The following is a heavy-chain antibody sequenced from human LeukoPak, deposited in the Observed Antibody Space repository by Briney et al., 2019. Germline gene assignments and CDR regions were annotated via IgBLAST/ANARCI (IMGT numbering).Heavy chain of an antibody. CDR1: GFTFSSYG. CDR2: ITSSGGST. V-gene: IGHV3-23*01. J-gene: IGHJ4*02. Sequence: GGSLRLSCAASGFTFSSYGMSWVRQSPGKGLEWVSTITSSGGSTYYTDSVKGRFTISRDSSKNTLYLQMNSLRVEDTAVYYCAKARVGEAGASDYWGQGTLVTVS. CDR3: AKARVGEAGASDY. D-gene: IGHD6-13*01.